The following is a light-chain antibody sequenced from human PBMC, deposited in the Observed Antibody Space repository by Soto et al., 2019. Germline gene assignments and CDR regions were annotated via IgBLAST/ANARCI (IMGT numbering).Light chain of an antibody. J-gene: IGKJ1*01. CDR1: QSLGTR. V-gene: IGKV3-20*01. Sequence: EIAMTQSPVTLSVSPGDTATVSCRATQSLGTRVAWYQQKAGQAPRLLIYGASSRATGIPDRFSGSGSGTDFTLTISRLEPEDFAVYYCQQYGSTPRTFGQGTKVDI. CDR2: GAS. CDR3: QQYGSTPRT.